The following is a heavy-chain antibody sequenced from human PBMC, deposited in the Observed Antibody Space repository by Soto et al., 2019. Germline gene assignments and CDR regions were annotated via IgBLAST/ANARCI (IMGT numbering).Heavy chain of an antibody. V-gene: IGHV1-69*02. J-gene: IGHJ4*02. CDR1: GDTFSFYT. CDR3: ATSYGSGYRAFDY. D-gene: IGHD3-10*01. CDR2: INPILSMS. Sequence: QVQLVQSGAEVKKPGSSVKVSCKASGDTFSFYTINWVRQAPGLGLEWVGRINPILSMSNYAQKFQGRVTMTADKPTRTAYMELRSLRSEDTAMYYCATSYGSGYRAFDYWGQGALVTVSS.